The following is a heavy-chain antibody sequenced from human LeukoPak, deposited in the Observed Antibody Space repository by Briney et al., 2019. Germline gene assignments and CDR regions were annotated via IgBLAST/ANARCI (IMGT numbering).Heavy chain of an antibody. CDR3: ARDFDYYDSSGYYAYFQH. CDR2: ISDSGGRT. Sequence: GGSLRLSCAASGFTFSSYGMTWVRQAPGKGLEWVSAISDSGGRTFYADSVKGRFTISRDNAKNSLYLQMNSLRAEDTAVYYCARDFDYYDSSGYYAYFQHWGQGTLVTVSS. J-gene: IGHJ1*01. CDR1: GFTFSSYG. D-gene: IGHD3-22*01. V-gene: IGHV3-23*01.